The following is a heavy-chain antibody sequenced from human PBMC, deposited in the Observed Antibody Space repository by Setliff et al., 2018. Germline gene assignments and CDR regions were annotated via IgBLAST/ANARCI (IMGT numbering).Heavy chain of an antibody. CDR3: ARDLIAVAATTAFDI. Sequence: ASVKVSCKASGYIFTGYYIHWVRQAPGQGLEWMGRFNPNSGDTNSAQKFQGRATMTRDTSISTAYMELSRLRSDDTAMYYCARDLIAVAATTAFDIWGQGTMVTVSS. D-gene: IGHD6-19*01. CDR2: FNPNSGDT. CDR1: GYIFTGYY. J-gene: IGHJ3*02. V-gene: IGHV1-2*06.